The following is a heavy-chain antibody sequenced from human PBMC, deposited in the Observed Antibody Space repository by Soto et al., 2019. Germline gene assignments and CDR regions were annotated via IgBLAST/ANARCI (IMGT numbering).Heavy chain of an antibody. CDR1: GFTFSDYY. Sequence: GGSLRLSCAASGFTFSDYYMSWIRQAPGKGLEWVSHISSGGSDKYHADSVKGRFTISRDNAKKSLYLQMDSLRAEDTAVYYCARDLGGYCSSTSCLDAFDIWGQGTMVTVSS. V-gene: IGHV3-11*01. CDR2: ISSGGSDK. D-gene: IGHD2-2*01. CDR3: ARDLGGYCSSTSCLDAFDI. J-gene: IGHJ3*02.